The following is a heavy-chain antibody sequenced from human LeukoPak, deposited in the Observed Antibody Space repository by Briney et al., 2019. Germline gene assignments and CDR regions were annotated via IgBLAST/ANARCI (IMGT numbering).Heavy chain of an antibody. CDR1: GFTFSSYW. V-gene: IGHV3-74*01. CDR3: ARSFHRRLYDSSGYYPY. D-gene: IGHD3-22*01. Sequence: PGGSLRLSCAASGFTFSSYWMHWVRQAPGKGLVWVSRINSDGSSTSYADSVKGRFTISRDNAKNSLYLQMNSLRAEDTAVYYCARSFHRRLYDSSGYYPYWGQGTLVTVSS. J-gene: IGHJ4*02. CDR2: INSDGSST.